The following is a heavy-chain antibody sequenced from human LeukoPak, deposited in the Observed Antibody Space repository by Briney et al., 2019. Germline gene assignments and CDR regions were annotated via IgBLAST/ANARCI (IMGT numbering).Heavy chain of an antibody. J-gene: IGHJ4*02. V-gene: IGHV1-18*01. CDR2: ISAYNGNT. D-gene: IGHD6-19*01. CDR1: GYTFTNYA. CDR3: ARTIAVAVSEYYFDY. Sequence: ASVKVSCKASGYTFTNYAISWVRQAPGQGLEWMGWISAYNGNTNYAQNVQGRVTMTTDTSTSTAYMELRSLRSEDTAVYYCARTIAVAVSEYYFDYWGQGTLVTVSS.